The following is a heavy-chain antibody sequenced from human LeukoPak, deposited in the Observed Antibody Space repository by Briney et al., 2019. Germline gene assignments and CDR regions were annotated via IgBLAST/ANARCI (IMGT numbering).Heavy chain of an antibody. D-gene: IGHD2-8*01. CDR2: ISSSDTYI. Sequence: GGSLRLSCAASGFTFSSYSMNWVRQAPGKGPEWVASISSSDTYIYHADSVKGRFTISRDNAKNSLYLQMNSLRVEDTAVYYCTCDLDRSDGLWGQGTMVTVSS. CDR3: TCDLDRSDGL. J-gene: IGHJ3*01. CDR1: GFTFSSYS. V-gene: IGHV3-21*01.